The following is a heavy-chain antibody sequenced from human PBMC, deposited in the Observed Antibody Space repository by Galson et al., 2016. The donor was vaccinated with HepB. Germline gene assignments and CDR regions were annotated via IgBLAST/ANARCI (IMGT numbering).Heavy chain of an antibody. J-gene: IGHJ5*02. Sequence: SVKVSCKASGGTFSTYAINWVRQAPGQGLEWMGGLIAIFGAPHYAQNFQGRLSITADESTSTAYLELRSLRPDDTAVYSCARLLTCGDSPGSCYWFDPWGQGTLVTVSS. CDR3: ARLLTCGDSPGSCYWFDP. CDR2: LIAIFGAP. D-gene: IGHD2-15*01. CDR1: GGTFSTYA. V-gene: IGHV1-69*13.